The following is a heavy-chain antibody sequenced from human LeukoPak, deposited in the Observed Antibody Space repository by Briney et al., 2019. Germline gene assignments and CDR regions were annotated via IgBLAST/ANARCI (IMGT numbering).Heavy chain of an antibody. D-gene: IGHD2-2*01. CDR3: ARDRRDIVVVPAAMDV. Sequence: SETLSLTCTVSGGSISTSSYYWGWIRQPPGKGLEWIGSIYYSGSTYYNPSLKSRVTISVDTSKNQFSLKLSSVTAADTAVYYCARDRRDIVVVPAAMDVWGKGTTVTVSS. CDR2: IYYSGST. V-gene: IGHV4-39*07. CDR1: GGSISTSSYY. J-gene: IGHJ6*04.